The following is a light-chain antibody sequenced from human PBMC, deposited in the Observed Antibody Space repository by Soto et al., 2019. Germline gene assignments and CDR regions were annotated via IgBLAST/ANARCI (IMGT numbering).Light chain of an antibody. J-gene: IGKJ2*01. CDR3: QQSYSTPYT. CDR2: AAS. CDR1: QSISTY. Sequence: DIQMTQSPSSLSASVGDRVTITCRASQSISTYLNWYQQRPGRAPKLLIYAASNLQSGVPSGFSGSGSGTDFAPTISSLQPEDFATYYCQQSYSTPYTFGQGTKLEIK. V-gene: IGKV1-39*01.